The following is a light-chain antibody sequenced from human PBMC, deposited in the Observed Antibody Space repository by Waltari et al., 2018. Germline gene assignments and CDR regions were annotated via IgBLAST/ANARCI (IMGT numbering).Light chain of an antibody. CDR3: SSYTSSTLVV. J-gene: IGLJ2*01. Sequence: QSALTQPASVSGSPGQSITISCTGTSNDVGGYNYVSWYQQHPGKAPKLMIYDVSNRPSGVSYRFSCSKSGNTASLTISGLQAEDEGNYYCSSYTSSTLVVFGGGTNLTVL. CDR1: SNDVGGYNY. CDR2: DVS. V-gene: IGLV2-14*03.